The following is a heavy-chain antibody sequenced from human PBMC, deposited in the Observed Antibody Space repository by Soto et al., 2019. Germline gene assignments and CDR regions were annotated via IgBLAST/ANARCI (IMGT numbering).Heavy chain of an antibody. J-gene: IGHJ1*01. V-gene: IGHV1-69*08. CDR3: ARDHSPYCSGGSCYVFRH. CDR1: GGTFSSYT. D-gene: IGHD2-15*01. Sequence: QVQLVQSGAEVKKPGSSVKVSCKASGGTFSSYTISWVRQAPGQGLEWMGRIIPILGIANYAQKFQGRVTITADKSTSTAYMELSSLRSEDTAVYYCARDHSPYCSGGSCYVFRHWGQGTLVTVSS. CDR2: IIPILGIA.